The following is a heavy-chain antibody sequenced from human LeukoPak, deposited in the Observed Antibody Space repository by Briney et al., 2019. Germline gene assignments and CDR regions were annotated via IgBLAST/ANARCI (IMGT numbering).Heavy chain of an antibody. CDR2: ISSSSSTI. J-gene: IGHJ5*02. CDR3: ASLGPIRIAVADLNWFDP. V-gene: IGHV3-48*01. D-gene: IGHD6-19*01. Sequence: GGSLRLSCAASGFTFSSHSMNWVRQAPGKGLEWVSYISSSSSTIYYADSVKGRFTISRDNSKNTLYLQMNSLRAEDTAVYYCASLGPIRIAVADLNWFDPWGQGTLVTVSS. CDR1: GFTFSSHS.